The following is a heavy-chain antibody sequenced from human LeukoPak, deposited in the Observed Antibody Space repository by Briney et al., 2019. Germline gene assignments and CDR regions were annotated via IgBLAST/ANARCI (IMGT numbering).Heavy chain of an antibody. V-gene: IGHV4-59*12. CDR1: GGFISGYY. CDR2: IFYTGDT. D-gene: IGHD3-3*01. CDR3: ARDYDFWSGLGAFDI. J-gene: IGHJ3*02. Sequence: SETLSLTCTVSGGFISGYYWNWIRQSPGKGLEWIGYIFYTGDTDYNPSLRSRVTMSVDTSKNQFSLKLSSVTAADTAVYYCARDYDFWSGLGAFDIWGQGTMVTVSS.